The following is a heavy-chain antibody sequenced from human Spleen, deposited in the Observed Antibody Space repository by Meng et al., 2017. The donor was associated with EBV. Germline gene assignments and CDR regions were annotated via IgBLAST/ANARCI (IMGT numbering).Heavy chain of an antibody. Sequence: QVHLVQSGAEVKQSGSSVKVPYKVCGYTLTKLSMHWVRQAPGKGLEWMGCFDPEDGQIFYAQKFQGRVTMTEDTSTDTAYMELNSLRSEDTATYYCAKAGSETYLGLDSWGQGILVTVSS. CDR1: GYTLTKLS. CDR2: FDPEDGQI. CDR3: AKAGSETYLGLDS. D-gene: IGHD2-8*02. J-gene: IGHJ4*02. V-gene: IGHV1-24*01.